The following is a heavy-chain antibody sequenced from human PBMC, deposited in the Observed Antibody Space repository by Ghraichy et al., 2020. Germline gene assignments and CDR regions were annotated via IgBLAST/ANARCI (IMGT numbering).Heavy chain of an antibody. J-gene: IGHJ3*02. V-gene: IGHV4-39*01. D-gene: IGHD1-26*01. CDR3: ARHAISGSYGSRAFDI. Sequence: SETLSLTCTVSGGSISSSSYYWGWIRQPPGKGLEWVGSIYYSGSTYYTPSLKSRVTISVDTSKNQFSLKLSSVTAADTAVYYCARHAISGSYGSRAFDIWGQVTMVTVSS. CDR2: IYYSGST. CDR1: GGSISSSSYY.